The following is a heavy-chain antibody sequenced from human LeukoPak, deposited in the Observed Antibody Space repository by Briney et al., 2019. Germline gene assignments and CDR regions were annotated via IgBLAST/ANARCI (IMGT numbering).Heavy chain of an antibody. CDR3: ARSPFDL. CDR2: IYYSGST. Sequence: SETLSLTCTVSGDSISGSTYYWGWIRQPPGKGLEWIGNIYYSGSTYYNPSLKGRVDISVDTSKNHFSLKLSSVTAADTAVYYCARSPFDLWGRGTLVTVSS. J-gene: IGHJ2*01. CDR1: GDSISGSTYY. V-gene: IGHV4-39*07.